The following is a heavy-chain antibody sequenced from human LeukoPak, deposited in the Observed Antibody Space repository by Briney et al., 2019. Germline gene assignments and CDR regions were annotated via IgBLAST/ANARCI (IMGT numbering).Heavy chain of an antibody. CDR1: GYSISSGYY. V-gene: IGHV4-38-2*02. Sequence: SETLSLTCTVSGYSISSGYYWGWIRQPPGKGLEWIGYIYYSGSTNYNPSLKSRVTISVDTSKNQFSLKLSSVTAADTAVYYCAREGQSGNNFDYWGQGTLVTVSS. D-gene: IGHD4-23*01. CDR3: AREGQSGNNFDY. CDR2: IYYSGST. J-gene: IGHJ4*02.